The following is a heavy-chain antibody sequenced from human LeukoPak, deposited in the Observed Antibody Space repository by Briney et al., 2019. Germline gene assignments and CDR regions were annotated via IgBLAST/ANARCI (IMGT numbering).Heavy chain of an antibody. D-gene: IGHD1-26*01. CDR1: GGSISSYY. V-gene: IGHV4-59*01. J-gene: IGHJ4*02. CDR2: IYYSGST. CDR3: ARLRSPYYYFDY. Sequence: SETLSHTCTVSGGSISSYYWSWIRQPPGKGLEWIGYIYYSGSTNYNPSLKSRVTISVDTSKNQFSLKLGSVTAADTAVYYCARLRSPYYYFDYWGQGTLVTVSS.